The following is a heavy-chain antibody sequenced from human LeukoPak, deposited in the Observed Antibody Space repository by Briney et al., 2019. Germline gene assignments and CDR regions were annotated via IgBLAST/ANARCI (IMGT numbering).Heavy chain of an antibody. D-gene: IGHD2-2*01. CDR2: IYYSGST. CDR3: ARSLFPSTHDAFDI. CDR1: GGSISSGGYY. Sequence: SQTLSLTCTVSGGSISSGGYYWSWIRQPPGKGLEWIGYIYYSGSTYYNPSLKSRVTISVDTSKNQFSLKLSSVTAADTAVYYCARSLFPSTHDAFDIWGQGIMVTVSS. J-gene: IGHJ3*02. V-gene: IGHV4-31*03.